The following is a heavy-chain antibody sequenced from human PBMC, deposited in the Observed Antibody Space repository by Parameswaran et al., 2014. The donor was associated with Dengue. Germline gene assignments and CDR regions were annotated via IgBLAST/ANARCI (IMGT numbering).Heavy chain of an antibody. D-gene: IGHD6-13*01. CDR1: GGSFSGYY. V-gene: IGHV4-34*01. Sequence: ASETLSLTCAVYGGSFSGYYWSWIRQPPGKGLEWIGEINHSGSTNYNPSLKSRVTISVDTSKNQFSLKLSSVTAADTAVYYCARGYRQLGRYYYYYYYMDVWGKGTTVTVSS. CDR2: INHSGST. CDR3: ARGYRQLGRYYYYYYYMDV. J-gene: IGHJ6*03.